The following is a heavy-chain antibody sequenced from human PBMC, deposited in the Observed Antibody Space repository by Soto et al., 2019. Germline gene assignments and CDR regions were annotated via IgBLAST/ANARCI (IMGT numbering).Heavy chain of an antibody. V-gene: IGHV4-4*02. CDR2: IYHSGST. CDR1: CGSISSSNW. CDR3: ARNIAARDYYGMDV. J-gene: IGHJ6*02. D-gene: IGHD6-6*01. Sequence: PSETLSLTCAVSCGSISSSNWWSWVRQPPGKGLEWIGEIYHSGSTNYNPSLKSRVTISVDKSKNQFSLKLSSVTAADTAVYYCARNIAARDYYGMDVWGQGTTVTVSS.